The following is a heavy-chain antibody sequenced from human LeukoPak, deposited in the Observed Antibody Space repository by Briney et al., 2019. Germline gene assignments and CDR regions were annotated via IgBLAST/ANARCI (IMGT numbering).Heavy chain of an antibody. CDR3: ARIREPNYFDW. CDR1: GFPFSVHS. V-gene: IGHV3-21*01. Sequence: GGSLRLSCAVSGFPFSVHSMVWVRQAPGKGLEWVSSINSISTLKFYANSVKDRFTISRDNAENSLYLQMHGLSAEDTAVYFCARIREPNYFDWWGQGTLVTVSS. CDR2: INSISTLK. J-gene: IGHJ4*02. D-gene: IGHD1-26*01.